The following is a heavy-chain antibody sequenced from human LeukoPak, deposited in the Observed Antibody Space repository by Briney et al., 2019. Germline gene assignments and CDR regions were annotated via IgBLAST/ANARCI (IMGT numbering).Heavy chain of an antibody. D-gene: IGHD1-20*01. V-gene: IGHV1-24*01. CDR1: GYTLTELS. Sequence: ASVKVSCKISGYTLTELSMHWVRQAPGKGLEWMGGFDPEDGETIYAQKFQGRVTMTEDTSTDTAYMELSSLRSEDTAVYYCATSIPNWNDARSFDYWGQGTLVTVSS. CDR3: ATSIPNWNDARSFDY. CDR2: FDPEDGET. J-gene: IGHJ4*02.